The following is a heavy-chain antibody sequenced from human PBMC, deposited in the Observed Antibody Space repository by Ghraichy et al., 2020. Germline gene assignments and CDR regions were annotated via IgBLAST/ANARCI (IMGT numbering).Heavy chain of an antibody. CDR1: GGSISSSSYY. Sequence: SETLSLTCTVSGGSISSSSYYWGWIRQPPGKGLEWIGSIYYSGSTYYNPSLKSRVTISVDTSKNQFSLKLSSVTAADTAVYYCARQQQLVGGYWGQGTLVTVSS. V-gene: IGHV4-39*01. D-gene: IGHD6-13*01. J-gene: IGHJ4*02. CDR3: ARQQQLVGGY. CDR2: IYYSGST.